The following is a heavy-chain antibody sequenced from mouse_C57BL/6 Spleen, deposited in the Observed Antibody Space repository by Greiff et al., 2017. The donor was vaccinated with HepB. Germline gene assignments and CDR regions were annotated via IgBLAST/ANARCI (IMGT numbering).Heavy chain of an antibody. J-gene: IGHJ3*01. V-gene: IGHV1-15*01. D-gene: IGHD2-14*01. CDR1: GYTFTDYE. CDR2: IDPETGGT. CDR3: TWGTPFAY. Sequence: VQLQQSGAELVRPGASVTLSCKASGYTFTDYEMHWVKQTPVHGLEWIGAIDPETGGTAYNQKFKGKAILTADISSSTAYMELRSLTSEDSAVYYCTWGTPFAYWGQGTLVTVSA.